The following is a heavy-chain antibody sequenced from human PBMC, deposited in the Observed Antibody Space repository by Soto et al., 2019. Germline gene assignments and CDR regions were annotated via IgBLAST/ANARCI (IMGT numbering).Heavy chain of an antibody. CDR2: MYRSGST. D-gene: IGHD6-13*01. CDR3: ARHAAAAGLHLFDY. V-gene: IGHV4-39*01. CDR1: GGSISSSDYY. J-gene: IGHJ4*02. Sequence: QLQLLESGPGLVKPSETLSLTCTVSGGSISSSDYYWGWIRQPPGKGLEWIGSMYRSGSTYYNPSLKSRITISVDTSNNQFSLKLSSVTAADTAVYSCARHAAAAGLHLFDYWGQGTQVTVSS.